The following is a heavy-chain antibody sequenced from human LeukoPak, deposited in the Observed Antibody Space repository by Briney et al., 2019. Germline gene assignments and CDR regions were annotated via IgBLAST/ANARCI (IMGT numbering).Heavy chain of an antibody. V-gene: IGHV1-69*04. CDR3: ALALYYYNSSGYYPFDY. Sequence: WASVKVSCKASGGTFSSYAISWVRQAPGQGLEWMGRIIPILGIANYAQKFQGRVTITADKSTSTAYMELSSLRPEDTAVYYCALALYYYNSSGYYPFDYWGQGTVVTASS. CDR1: GGTFSSYA. J-gene: IGHJ4*02. CDR2: IIPILGIA. D-gene: IGHD3-22*01.